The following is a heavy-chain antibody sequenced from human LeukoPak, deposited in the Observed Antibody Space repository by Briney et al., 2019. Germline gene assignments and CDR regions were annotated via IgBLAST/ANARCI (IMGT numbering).Heavy chain of an antibody. CDR3: AREGGFWSGYYFWFDP. CDR1: GYTFTSYG. J-gene: IGHJ5*02. CDR2: ISAYNGNT. D-gene: IGHD3-3*01. V-gene: IGHV1-18*01. Sequence: ASVKVSCKASGYTFTSYGISWVRQAPGQGLEWMGWISAYNGNTNYAQKLQGRVTMTTDTSTSTAYMELRSLRSDDTDVYYCAREGGFWSGYYFWFDPWGQGTLVTVSS.